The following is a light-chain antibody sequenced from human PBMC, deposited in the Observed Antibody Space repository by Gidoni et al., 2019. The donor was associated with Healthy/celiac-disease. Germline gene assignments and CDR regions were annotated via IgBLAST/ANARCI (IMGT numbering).Light chain of an antibody. CDR1: HDISNY. CDR2: DAS. Sequence: DIQMTQSPSSLSASVGDRVTITCQASHDISNYLNWYQQKPGKAPKLLIYDASNLETGVPSRFSGSGSGTDFTFTISSLQPEDIATYYCQQYDNLLGTFGQGTKLEIK. CDR3: QQYDNLLGT. J-gene: IGKJ2*01. V-gene: IGKV1-33*01.